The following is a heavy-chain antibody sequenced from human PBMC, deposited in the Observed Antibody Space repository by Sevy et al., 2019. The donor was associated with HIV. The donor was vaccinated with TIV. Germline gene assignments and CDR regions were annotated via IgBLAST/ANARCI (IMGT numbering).Heavy chain of an antibody. D-gene: IGHD3-3*01. V-gene: IGHV3-7*01. J-gene: IGHJ6*02. Sequence: GGSLRLSCAASGFTFSTYWMSWVRQAPGKGLEWVANIRQDGSEKYYVDSVKGRFTISKDNAKNSLYLQMNSLRAEDTVVYYCARDVTTAIFGVLRDYGMDVWGQGTTVTVSS. CDR3: ARDVTTAIFGVLRDYGMDV. CDR1: GFTFSTYW. CDR2: IRQDGSEK.